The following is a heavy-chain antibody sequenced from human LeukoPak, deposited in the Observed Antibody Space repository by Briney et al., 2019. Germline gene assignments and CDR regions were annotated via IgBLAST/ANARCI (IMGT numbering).Heavy chain of an antibody. CDR2: IYYSGST. D-gene: IGHD3-22*01. V-gene: IGHV4-59*01. CDR1: GGSISSYY. J-gene: IGHJ6*03. Sequence: PSETLSLTCTVSGGSISSYYWSWIRQPPGKGLEWIGYIYYSGSTNYNPSLKSRVTISVDTSKNQFSLKLSSVTAADTAVYYCARVGYYYDSSDYSNYYYYYMDVWGKGTTVTISS. CDR3: ARVGYYYDSSDYSNYYYYYMDV.